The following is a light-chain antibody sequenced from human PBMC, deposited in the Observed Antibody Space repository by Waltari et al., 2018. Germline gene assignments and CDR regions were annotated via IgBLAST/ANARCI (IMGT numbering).Light chain of an antibody. CDR1: QSVSSSY. Sequence: EIVLTQSPGTLSLSPVERATLSCRASQSVSSSYLAWYQQKPGQAPRLLIYGASSRATGIPDRFSGSGSGIDFTLTISRLEPEDFAVYYCQQGLTFGGGTKVEIK. V-gene: IGKV3-20*01. J-gene: IGKJ4*01. CDR2: GAS. CDR3: QQGLT.